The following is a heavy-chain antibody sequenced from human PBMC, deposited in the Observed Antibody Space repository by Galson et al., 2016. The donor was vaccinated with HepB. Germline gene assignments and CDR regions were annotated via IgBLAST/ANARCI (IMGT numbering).Heavy chain of an antibody. CDR3: TRAVPVGRTMDV. J-gene: IGHJ6*02. CDR2: VYHTGRT. D-gene: IGHD1-14*01. CDR1: GGSVSSDNW. Sequence: SETLSLTCAVSGGSVSSDNWWAWVRQSPGKGLEWIGEVYHTGRTTYNPSLKSRVTISADRSNNLFSLNLRSVTAADTAFYYCTRAVPVGRTMDVWGPGTLVTVSS. V-gene: IGHV4-4*02.